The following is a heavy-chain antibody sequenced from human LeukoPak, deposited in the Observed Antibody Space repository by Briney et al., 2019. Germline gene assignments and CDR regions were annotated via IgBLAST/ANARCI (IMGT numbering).Heavy chain of an antibody. CDR3: AKARYCSSTSCYVWFDP. CDR1: GGSISSGGYY. D-gene: IGHD2-2*01. Sequence: PSQTLSLTCTVSGGSISSGGYYWRWVRQHPGKGLEWIAYIYYSGSTYYNPSLKSRVTISVDTSKNQFSLKLSSVTAADTAVYYCAKARYCSSTSCYVWFDPWGQGTLVTVSS. CDR2: IYYSGST. J-gene: IGHJ5*02. V-gene: IGHV4-31*03.